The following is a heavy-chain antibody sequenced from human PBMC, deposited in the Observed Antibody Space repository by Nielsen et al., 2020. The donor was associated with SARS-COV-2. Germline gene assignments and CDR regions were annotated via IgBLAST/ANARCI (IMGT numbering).Heavy chain of an antibody. Sequence: GESLKISCAASGFTLSNYGMHWVRQAPGKGLEWVAVISYDGNKNYYADSVKGRFTISRDKSKNAVYLQMNSLRVEDTAVYYCAKQGIYGDYAVDYWGQGTLVTVSS. D-gene: IGHD4-17*01. V-gene: IGHV3-30*18. J-gene: IGHJ4*02. CDR3: AKQGIYGDYAVDY. CDR1: GFTLSNYG. CDR2: ISYDGNKN.